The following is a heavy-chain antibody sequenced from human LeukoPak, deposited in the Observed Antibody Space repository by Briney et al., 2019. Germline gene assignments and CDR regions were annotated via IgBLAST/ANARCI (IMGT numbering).Heavy chain of an antibody. CDR1: GYTFTSYY. V-gene: IGHV1-46*01. Sequence: ASVKVSCKASGYTFTSYYMHWVRQAPGQGLEWMGIINPSGGSTSYAQKFQGRVTMTRDTSTSTVYMELSSLRSEDTAVYCCASVHDYGGNRRIYYYYGMDVWGQGTTVTVSS. CDR2: INPSGGST. J-gene: IGHJ6*02. CDR3: ASVHDYGGNRRIYYYYGMDV. D-gene: IGHD4-17*01.